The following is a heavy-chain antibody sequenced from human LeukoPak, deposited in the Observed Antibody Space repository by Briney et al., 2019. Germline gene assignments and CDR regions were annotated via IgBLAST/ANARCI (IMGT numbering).Heavy chain of an antibody. CDR3: AREFRTTTWSYDAFDL. V-gene: IGHV1-2*02. Sequence: ASVKVSCKASGYTLTDYYMHWVRQAPGQGLEWVGWINPTSGGTNYAQKFQDRVTMTRDTSNNTSYMELSRLTSDDTAVYYCAREFRTTTWSYDAFDLWGQGTMVTVSS. D-gene: IGHD1/OR15-1a*01. J-gene: IGHJ3*01. CDR1: GYTLTDYY. CDR2: INPTSGGT.